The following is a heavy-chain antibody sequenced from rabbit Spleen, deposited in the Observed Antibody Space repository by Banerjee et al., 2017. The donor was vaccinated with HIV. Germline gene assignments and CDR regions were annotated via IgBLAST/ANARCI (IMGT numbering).Heavy chain of an antibody. J-gene: IGHJ6*01. CDR1: GFSFNSGYD. CDR3: ARDTGTSFSTYGMDL. Sequence: QQLEESGGGLVKPGASLTLTCKASGFSFNSGYDMCWVRQAPGKGLEWIACSYAGSSGSTYSAIWAKGRFTISKTSSTTVTLQMTSLTAADTATYFCARDTGTSFSTYGMDLWGQGTLVTVS. D-gene: IGHD7-1*01. CDR2: SYAGSSGST. V-gene: IGHV1S40*01.